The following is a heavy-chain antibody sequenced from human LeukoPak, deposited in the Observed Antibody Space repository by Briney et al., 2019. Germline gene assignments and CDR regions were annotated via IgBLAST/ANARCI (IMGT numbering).Heavy chain of an antibody. CDR2: TSVYSGNT. CDR3: ARDINGYYYDSHGYYPTDL. J-gene: IGHJ5*02. CDR1: GYIFTSYG. Sequence: ASVKVSCKASGYIFTSYGISWVRQAPGQGLEWMGWTSVYSGNTNYPQRLQGRVTMTTDTSTTTAYMEPRSLRSDDTAVYYCARDINGYYYDSHGYYPTDLWGQGTLVTVSS. D-gene: IGHD3-22*01. V-gene: IGHV1-18*01.